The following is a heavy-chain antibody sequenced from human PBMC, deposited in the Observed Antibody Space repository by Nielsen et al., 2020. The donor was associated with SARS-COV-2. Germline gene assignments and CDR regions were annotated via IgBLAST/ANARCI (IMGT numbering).Heavy chain of an antibody. CDR2: IRGQVFGGAK. Sequence: GESLKISCTTSGFSFGEYGLTWVRQAPGKGLEWAGFIRGQVFGGAKEYAASVKDRFVITRDESKSIMYLQMNSLKTEDTAVYFCSRVRAGAFDLWGQGTMVTVSS. CDR1: GFSFGEYG. V-gene: IGHV3-49*04. J-gene: IGHJ3*01. CDR3: SRVRAGAFDL. D-gene: IGHD6-25*01.